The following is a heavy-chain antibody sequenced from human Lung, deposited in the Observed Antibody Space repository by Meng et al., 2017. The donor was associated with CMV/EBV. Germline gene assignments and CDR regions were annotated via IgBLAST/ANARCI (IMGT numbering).Heavy chain of an antibody. Sequence: GSLRLSCTVSGGSISSYYWSWIRQPPGKGLGWIGYIYYSGSTNYNPSLKSRVTISVDTSKNQFSLKLGSVTAADTAVYYCARDNPNSGIDYWGQGTLVTVSS. V-gene: IGHV4-59*01. CDR1: GGSISSYY. D-gene: IGHD1-26*01. J-gene: IGHJ4*02. CDR2: IYYSGST. CDR3: ARDNPNSGIDY.